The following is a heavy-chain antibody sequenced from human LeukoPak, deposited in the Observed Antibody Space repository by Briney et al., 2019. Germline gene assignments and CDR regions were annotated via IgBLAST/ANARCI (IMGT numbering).Heavy chain of an antibody. CDR1: GGSISSSSYY. V-gene: IGHV4-39*01. D-gene: IGHD3-22*01. CDR3: ASPYYYDNSGYSTFDY. CDR2: IYYSGST. J-gene: IGHJ4*02. Sequence: SETLSLTCTVSGGSISSSSYYWGWIRQPPGKGLEWIGSIYYSGSTYYNPSLKSRVTISVDTSKNQFSLKLSSVTAADTAVYYCASPYYYDNSGYSTFDYWGQGTLVTVSS.